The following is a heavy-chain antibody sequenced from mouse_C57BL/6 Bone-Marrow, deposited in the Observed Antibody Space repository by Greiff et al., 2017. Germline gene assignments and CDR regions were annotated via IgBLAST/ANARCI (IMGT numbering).Heavy chain of an antibody. CDR3: ASPNYYDGSSSLAMDY. V-gene: IGHV5-12*01. CDR2: ISNGGGST. D-gene: IGHD1-1*01. CDR1: GFTFSDYY. J-gene: IGHJ4*01. Sequence: EVKLVESGGGLVQPGGSLKLSCAASGFTFSDYYMYWVRQTPEKRLEWVAYISNGGGSTYYPDTVKGRFTISRDNAKNTLYLQMSRLKSEDTAMYYCASPNYYDGSSSLAMDYWGQGTSVTVST.